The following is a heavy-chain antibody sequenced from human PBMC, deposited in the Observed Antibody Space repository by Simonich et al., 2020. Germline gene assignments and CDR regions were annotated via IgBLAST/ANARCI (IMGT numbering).Heavy chain of an antibody. J-gene: IGHJ4*02. Sequence: QVQLVESGGGVVQPGRSLRLSCAASGFTFSSYAMHWVRQAPGKGLEWVAVISYDGSNKYYADSVKGRFTISRDKSKNTLYLQMNSLRAEDTAVYYCARRGSGFDYWGQGTLVTVSS. D-gene: IGHD6-19*01. CDR3: ARRGSGFDY. CDR2: ISYDGSNK. CDR1: GFTFSSYA. V-gene: IGHV3-30*07.